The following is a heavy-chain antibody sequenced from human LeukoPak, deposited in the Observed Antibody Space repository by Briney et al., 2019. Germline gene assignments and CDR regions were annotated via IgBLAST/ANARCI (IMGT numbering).Heavy chain of an antibody. CDR3: ASVDAGAYDY. V-gene: IGHV3-23*01. Sequence: GGSLTLSCAASGFTFSNYIMTWVRQARGEGLEWVSVINTGGDTTYYADCVKGRFTISRDNSKNTLYLQMNSLRAEDTAVYYCASVDAGAYDYWGQGTLVPVSS. CDR2: INTGGDTT. D-gene: IGHD7-27*01. CDR1: GFTFSNYI. J-gene: IGHJ4*02.